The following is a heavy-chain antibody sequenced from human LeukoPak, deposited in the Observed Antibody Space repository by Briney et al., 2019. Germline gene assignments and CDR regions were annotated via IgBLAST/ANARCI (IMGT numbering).Heavy chain of an antibody. J-gene: IGHJ4*02. CDR3: ARDLGGYDY. V-gene: IGHV3-64*01. CDR2: ISSNGGST. D-gene: IGHD1-26*01. CDR1: GFTFSSYA. Sequence: GGSLRLSCAASGFTFSSYAMHWVRQAPGTGLEYVSAISSNGGSTYYANSVKGRFTISRDNSKNTLYLQMGSLRAEDMAVYYCARDLGGYDYWGQGTLVTVSS.